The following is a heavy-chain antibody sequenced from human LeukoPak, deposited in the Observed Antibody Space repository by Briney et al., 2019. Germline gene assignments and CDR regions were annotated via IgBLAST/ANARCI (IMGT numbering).Heavy chain of an antibody. V-gene: IGHV4-61*02. J-gene: IGHJ4*02. Sequence: SQTLSLTCTVSGGSISSGSYYWSWIRQPAGKGLEWIGRIYTSGSTKYNPSLESRVTISADTSKNQFSLKLSSVTAADTAVYYCARDVYEQWLPGAFDYWGQGTLVTVSS. CDR3: ARDVYEQWLPGAFDY. CDR1: GGSISSGSYY. D-gene: IGHD6-19*01. CDR2: IYTSGST.